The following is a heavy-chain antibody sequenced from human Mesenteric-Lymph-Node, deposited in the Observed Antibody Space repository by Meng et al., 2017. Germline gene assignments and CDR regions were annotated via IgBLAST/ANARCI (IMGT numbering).Heavy chain of an antibody. Sequence: QGRLQESGPGLVKPSQTLSLTCSVSGGSISSAGYYWSWIRQHPGKGLEWIGYIYYSGSTYYNPSLKSRVTISVDKSKNQFSLKLTSVTAADTAVYYCARGGYYSFDYWGQGTLVTVFS. J-gene: IGHJ4*02. D-gene: IGHD5-18*01. CDR1: GGSISSAGYY. CDR3: ARGGYYSFDY. V-gene: IGHV4-31*03. CDR2: IYYSGST.